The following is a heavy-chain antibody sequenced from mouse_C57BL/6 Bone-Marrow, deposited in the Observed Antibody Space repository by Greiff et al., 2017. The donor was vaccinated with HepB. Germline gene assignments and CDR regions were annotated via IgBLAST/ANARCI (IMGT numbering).Heavy chain of an antibody. CDR3: ARNEGHYGSSSYWYFDV. D-gene: IGHD1-1*01. J-gene: IGHJ1*03. CDR1: GFSLTSYG. V-gene: IGHV2-2*01. CDR2: IWSGGST. Sequence: QVQLQQSGPGLVQPSQSLSITCTVSGFSLTSYGVHWVRQSPGKGLEWLGVIWSGGSTDYNAAFISRLSISKDNSKSQVFFKMNSLQADDTAIYYCARNEGHYGSSSYWYFDVWGTGTTVTVSS.